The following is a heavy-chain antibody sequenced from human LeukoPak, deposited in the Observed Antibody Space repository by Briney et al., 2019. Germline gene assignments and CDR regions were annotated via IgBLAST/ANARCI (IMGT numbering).Heavy chain of an antibody. CDR1: GYSFTTYW. Sequence: GESLKISCKASGYSFTTYWIGWVRQMPGKGLEWMGIIYPDDSDATYSPSLQGQVTISADKSINTVYPQWSSLKASDTAMYYCARFEVNHEDSSSFYYFDLWGQGTLVTVSS. D-gene: IGHD6-6*01. J-gene: IGHJ4*02. CDR2: IYPDDSDA. CDR3: ARFEVNHEDSSSFYYFDL. V-gene: IGHV5-51*01.